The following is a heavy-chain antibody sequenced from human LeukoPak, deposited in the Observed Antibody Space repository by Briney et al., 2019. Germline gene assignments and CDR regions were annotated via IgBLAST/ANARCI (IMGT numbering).Heavy chain of an antibody. CDR2: ISGSGGST. V-gene: IGHV3-23*01. CDR1: GFTFSSYA. CDR3: AKDAGGYCSSTSCYSDH. J-gene: IGHJ4*02. Sequence: GGSLRLSCAASGFTFSSYAMGWVRQAPGKGLEWVSAISGSGGSTYYADSVKGRFTISRDNSKNTLYLQMNSLRAEDTAVYYCAKDAGGYCSSTSCYSDHWGQGTLVTVSS. D-gene: IGHD2-2*02.